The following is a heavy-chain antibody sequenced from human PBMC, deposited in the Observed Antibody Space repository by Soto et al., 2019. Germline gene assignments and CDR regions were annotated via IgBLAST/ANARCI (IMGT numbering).Heavy chain of an antibody. D-gene: IGHD3-10*01. V-gene: IGHV4-59*01. CDR3: ASGLPYFY. CDR1: GVSISSFY. Sequence: QVQVQASGPRLVKPSETLSLTCTVSGVSISSFYWSWIRPPPGKGLEWIAFINYSGISNYNSSLKTRATISMDTSKSQLSRKLTSVTAADTAVYYCASGLPYFYWGQGSLVTVSP. J-gene: IGHJ4*02. CDR2: INYSGIS.